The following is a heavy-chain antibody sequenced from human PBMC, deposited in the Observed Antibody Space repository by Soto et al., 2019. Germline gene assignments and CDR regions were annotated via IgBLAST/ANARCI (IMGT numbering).Heavy chain of an antibody. Sequence: PSETLSLTCTVSGGSISSYYWSWIRQPPGKGLEWIGYIYYSGSTNYNPSLKSRVTISVDTSKNQFSLKLSSVTAADTAVYYCARVGYKGRGYSQNLYYFDYWGQGTLVTVSS. V-gene: IGHV4-59*01. CDR1: GGSISSYY. J-gene: IGHJ4*02. CDR2: IYYSGST. D-gene: IGHD5-18*01. CDR3: ARVGYKGRGYSQNLYYFDY.